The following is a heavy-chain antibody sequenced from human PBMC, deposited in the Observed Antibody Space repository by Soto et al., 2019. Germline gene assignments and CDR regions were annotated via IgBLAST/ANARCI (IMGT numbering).Heavy chain of an antibody. CDR3: ARDQTGITTAGGGRIDH. D-gene: IGHD6-13*01. CDR1: GFTFSTHA. CDR2: VSFDGSNK. V-gene: IGHV3-30-3*01. J-gene: IGHJ4*02. Sequence: QVQLVESGGGVVQPGRSLRLSCAASGFTFSTHAMHWVRQAPGKGLECVAIVSFDGSNKYSADSVKGRFTISRDNSKNTLYLQMSGLTPEDTAFYYCARDQTGITTAGGGRIDHWGQGTLVTVSS.